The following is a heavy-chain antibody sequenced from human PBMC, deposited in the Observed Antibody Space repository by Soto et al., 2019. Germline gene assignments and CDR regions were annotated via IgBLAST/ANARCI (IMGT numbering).Heavy chain of an antibody. Sequence: QVQLQQWGAGLLKPSETLSLTCAVYGGSFSGYYWSWIRQPPGKGLEGIGEINHSGSTNYNPSLKSRVTISVDTSKNQFSLKLSSVTAADTAVYYCARGRITIFGVVSNYMDVWGKGTTVTVSS. CDR1: GGSFSGYY. V-gene: IGHV4-34*01. CDR2: INHSGST. CDR3: ARGRITIFGVVSNYMDV. J-gene: IGHJ6*03. D-gene: IGHD3-3*01.